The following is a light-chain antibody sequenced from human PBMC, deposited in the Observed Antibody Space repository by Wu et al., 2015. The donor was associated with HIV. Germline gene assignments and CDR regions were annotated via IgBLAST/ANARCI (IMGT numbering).Light chain of an antibody. V-gene: IGKV1-5*03. CDR2: KAS. CDR1: QSISSW. CDR3: QHRLG. J-gene: IGKJ4*01. Sequence: DIQMTQSPSTLSASVGDRVTTTCRASQSISSWLAWYQQKPGKAPKLLIYKASSLESGVPSRFSGSGSGTEFTLTISSLQPDDFATYYCQHRLGFGGGTKVEIK.